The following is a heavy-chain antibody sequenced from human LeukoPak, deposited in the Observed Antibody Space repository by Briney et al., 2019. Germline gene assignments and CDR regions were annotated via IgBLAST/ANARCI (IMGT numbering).Heavy chain of an antibody. CDR1: GFTFSSYW. Sequence: GGSLRLSCAASGFTFSSYWMHWVRQAPGKGLVWVSRINSDGSSTSYADSVKGRFTISRDNAKNTLYLQMNNLGAEDTAVYYCARDYPGYYYYGMDVWGQGTTVTVSS. J-gene: IGHJ6*02. CDR2: INSDGSST. D-gene: IGHD3-16*02. CDR3: ARDYPGYYYYGMDV. V-gene: IGHV3-74*01.